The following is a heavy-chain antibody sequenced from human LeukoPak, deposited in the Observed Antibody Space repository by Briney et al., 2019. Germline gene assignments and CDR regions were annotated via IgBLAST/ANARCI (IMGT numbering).Heavy chain of an antibody. CDR2: ISSSGNIV. V-gene: IGHV3-11*04. CDR3: ARALRKAFDI. J-gene: IGHJ3*02. Sequence: GGALRLSCAASGFTFSDYYMSWIRQAPGKGLEWVSYISSSGNIVYYTDSVKGRFTISRDNAKNSLFLQMNSLRAEDTAVYYCARALRKAFDIWGQGTMVTVSS. CDR1: GFTFSDYY.